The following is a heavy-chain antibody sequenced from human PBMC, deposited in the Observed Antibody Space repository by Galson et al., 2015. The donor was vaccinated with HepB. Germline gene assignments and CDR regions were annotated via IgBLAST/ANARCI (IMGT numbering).Heavy chain of an antibody. CDR1: SYG. D-gene: IGHD3-22*01. Sequence: SYGMHWVRQAPGKGLEWVAVISYDGSNKYYADSVKGRFTISRDNSKNTLYLQMNSLRAEDTAVYYCAKDEGWLLVTRLDYWGQGTLVTVSS. J-gene: IGHJ4*02. CDR3: AKDEGWLLVTRLDY. V-gene: IGHV3-30*18. CDR2: ISYDGSNK.